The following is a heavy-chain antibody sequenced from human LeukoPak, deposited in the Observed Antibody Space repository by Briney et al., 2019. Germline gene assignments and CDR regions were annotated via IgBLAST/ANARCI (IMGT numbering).Heavy chain of an antibody. CDR1: GFTVSSNY. CDR2: IKQDGSKK. V-gene: IGHV3-7*01. Sequence: GGSLRLSCAASGFTVSSNYMSWVRQAPGKGLEWVANIKQDGSKKSYVDSVKGRFTISRDNAKNSLYLQMNSLRAEDTAVYYCARGGNSAKNDYWGQGTLVTVSS. J-gene: IGHJ4*02. CDR3: ARGGNSAKNDY. D-gene: IGHD4-23*01.